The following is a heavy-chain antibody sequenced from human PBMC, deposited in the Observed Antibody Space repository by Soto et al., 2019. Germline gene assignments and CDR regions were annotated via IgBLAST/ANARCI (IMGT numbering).Heavy chain of an antibody. D-gene: IGHD6-13*01. Sequence: GESLKISCKASGYSFSNYWIGWVRQMPGKGLEWMGIIYPGASDTRYSPSFQGQVTISADKSISTAYLQWSSLKASDTAMYYCARVIAAAGPRFYYYYYGMDVWGQGTTVTVS. CDR2: IYPGASDT. CDR3: ARVIAAAGPRFYYYYYGMDV. V-gene: IGHV5-51*01. J-gene: IGHJ6*02. CDR1: GYSFSNYW.